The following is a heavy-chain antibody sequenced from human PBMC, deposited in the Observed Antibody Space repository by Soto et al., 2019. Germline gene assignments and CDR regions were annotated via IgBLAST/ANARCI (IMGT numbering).Heavy chain of an antibody. CDR1: GFSLSTSGVG. D-gene: IGHD3-16*01. CDR3: APSLYDYVWGTNWFDP. Sequence: QITLKESGPTLVKPTQTLTLTCTFSGFSLSTSGVGVGWIRQPPGKALEWLALIYWDDDKRYTPSLKSRLTIPKATSKTQLVLTMTNMDPVDTATYYCAPSLYDYVWGTNWFDPWGQGTLVTVSS. V-gene: IGHV2-5*02. J-gene: IGHJ5*02. CDR2: IYWDDDK.